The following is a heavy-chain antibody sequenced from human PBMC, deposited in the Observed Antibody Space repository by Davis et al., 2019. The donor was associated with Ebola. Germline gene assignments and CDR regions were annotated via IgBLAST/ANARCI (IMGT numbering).Heavy chain of an antibody. Sequence: PGGSLRLSCAASGFTFSTYTMNWVRQAPGKGLEWVSSISSSSGYIYYADSVRGRFTVSRDNAKNSLYLQMNSLRAEDTAVYYCARVPSDIVVLPAAIYYYYFMDVWGKGTTVTVSS. CDR1: GFTFSTYT. CDR2: ISSSSGYI. V-gene: IGHV3-21*04. J-gene: IGHJ6*03. D-gene: IGHD2-2*01. CDR3: ARVPSDIVVLPAAIYYYYFMDV.